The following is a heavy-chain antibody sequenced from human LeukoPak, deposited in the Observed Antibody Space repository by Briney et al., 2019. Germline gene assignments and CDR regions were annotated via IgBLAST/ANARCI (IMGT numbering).Heavy chain of an antibody. J-gene: IGHJ4*02. CDR2: ISSSSSYI. CDR3: ARASAVPAANNFDC. D-gene: IGHD2-2*01. V-gene: IGHV3-21*01. Sequence: GGSLRLSCAASGFTFSSYSMNWVRQAPGKGLEGVSSISSSSSYIYYADSVKGRFTISRDNAKNSLYLQMNSLRAEDTAVYYCARASAVPAANNFDCWGQGTLVTVSS. CDR1: GFTFSSYS.